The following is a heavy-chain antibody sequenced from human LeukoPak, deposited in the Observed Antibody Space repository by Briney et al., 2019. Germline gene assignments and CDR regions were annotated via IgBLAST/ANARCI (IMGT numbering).Heavy chain of an antibody. D-gene: IGHD4-17*01. CDR1: GYTFTSYD. CDR2: MNPNSGNT. Sequence: ASVKVSCKASGYTFTSYDINWVRQATGQGLEWMGWMNPNSGNTGYAQKFQGRVTITRNTSISTAYMELSSLRSEDTAVYYCARGTFPDDYGDLYYYYYMDVWGKGTTVTVSS. CDR3: ARGTFPDDYGDLYYYYYMDV. J-gene: IGHJ6*03. V-gene: IGHV1-8*02.